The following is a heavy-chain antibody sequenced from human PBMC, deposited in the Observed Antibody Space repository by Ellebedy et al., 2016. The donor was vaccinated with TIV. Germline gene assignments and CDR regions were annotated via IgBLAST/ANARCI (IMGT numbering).Heavy chain of an antibody. Sequence: GESLKISCGASGFSFSNYGMNWVRQAPGKGLEWVAVIWHDGSVDNYADSVKGRFTVSRDNSKNTLYLHMSSLRAEDTATYYCARDGAVTPGIYYFDSWGQGTLVTVSS. CDR3: ARDGAVTPGIYYFDS. V-gene: IGHV3-33*08. CDR1: GFSFSNYG. J-gene: IGHJ4*02. CDR2: IWHDGSVD. D-gene: IGHD4-17*01.